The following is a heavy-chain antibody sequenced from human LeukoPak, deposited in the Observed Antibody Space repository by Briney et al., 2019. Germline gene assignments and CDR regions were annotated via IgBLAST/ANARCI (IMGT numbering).Heavy chain of an antibody. CDR3: AKGRTERYFHY. V-gene: IGHV3-7*03. CDR2: IKHDGSEK. CDR1: GFTLSSYW. Sequence: GGSLRLSCAASGFTLSSYWMSSVRQAPRKGLEWVGNIKHDGSEKYYVDSVKGRFTISRDNAKNSLHLQMNSLRAEDTAVYYCAKGRTERYFHYWGQGTLVTVSS. J-gene: IGHJ4*02. D-gene: IGHD3-9*01.